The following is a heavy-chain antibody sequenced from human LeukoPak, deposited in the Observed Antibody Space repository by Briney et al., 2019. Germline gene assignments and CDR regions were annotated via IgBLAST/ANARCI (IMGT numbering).Heavy chain of an antibody. CDR1: GGSISSYY. Sequence: SQILSLTCTVSGGSISSYYWSWIRQPPGKGLEWIGYIYYSGSTNYNPSLKSRVTISVDTSKNQFSLKLSSVTAADTAVYYCARQGYSGSYPDYWGQGTLVTVSS. CDR2: IYYSGST. D-gene: IGHD1-26*01. J-gene: IGHJ4*02. CDR3: ARQGYSGSYPDY. V-gene: IGHV4-59*08.